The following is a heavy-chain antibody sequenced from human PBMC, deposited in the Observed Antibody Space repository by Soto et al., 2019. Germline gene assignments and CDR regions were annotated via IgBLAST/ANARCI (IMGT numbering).Heavy chain of an antibody. D-gene: IGHD2-2*01. CDR1: GGSFSGYY. CDR3: ARGSLPAAENYYYYGMDV. V-gene: IGHV4-34*01. J-gene: IGHJ6*02. Sequence: SETLSLTCAVYGGSFSGYYWSWIRQPPGKGLEWIGEINHSGSTNYNPSLKSRVTISVDTSKNQFSLKLSSVTAADTAVYYCARGSLPAAENYYYYGMDVWGQGTTVTVSS. CDR2: INHSGST.